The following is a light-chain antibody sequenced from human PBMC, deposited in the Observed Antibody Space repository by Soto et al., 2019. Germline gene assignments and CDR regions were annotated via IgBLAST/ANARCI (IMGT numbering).Light chain of an antibody. V-gene: IGKV3-20*01. J-gene: IGKJ5*01. Sequence: IVLTQSPGTLSLSPGERATLSCRASQSVSSSYLAWYQQKPGQAPRLLIYGASSRATGIPDRFSGSGSGTDFTRTISRLEPEDFAVYYCQQYGSSHTFGQGTRLEIK. CDR2: GAS. CDR1: QSVSSSY. CDR3: QQYGSSHT.